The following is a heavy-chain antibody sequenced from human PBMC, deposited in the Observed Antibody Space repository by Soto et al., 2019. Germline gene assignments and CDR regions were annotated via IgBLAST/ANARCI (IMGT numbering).Heavy chain of an antibody. V-gene: IGHV4-59*01. CDR2: IYYSGST. D-gene: IGHD3-9*01. Sequence: PSETLSLTCTVSGGPISSYYWSWIRQPPGKGLEWIGYIYYSGSTNYNPSLNSRVTISVDTSKNQFSLKLSSVTAADTAVYYCARFVLRYVDWSPAYGMDVWGQGTTVTVSS. CDR3: ARFVLRYVDWSPAYGMDV. CDR1: GGPISSYY. J-gene: IGHJ6*02.